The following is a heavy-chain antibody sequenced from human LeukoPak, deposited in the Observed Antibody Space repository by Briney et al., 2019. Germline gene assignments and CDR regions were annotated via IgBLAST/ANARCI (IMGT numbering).Heavy chain of an antibody. CDR2: IYYSGST. D-gene: IGHD1-26*01. CDR3: ARYSGSYPHDAFDI. J-gene: IGHJ3*02. V-gene: IGHV4-59*01. Sequence: SETLSLTCTVSGSSISSYYWSWIRQPPGKGLEWIGYIYYSGSTNYNPSLKSRVTISVDTSKNQFSLKLSSVTAADTAVYYCARYSGSYPHDAFDIWGQGTMVTVSS. CDR1: GSSISSYY.